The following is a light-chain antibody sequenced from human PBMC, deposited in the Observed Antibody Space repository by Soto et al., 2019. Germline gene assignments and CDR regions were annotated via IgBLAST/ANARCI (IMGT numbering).Light chain of an antibody. CDR3: QQYNNWPRT. CDR2: GAS. J-gene: IGKJ1*01. Sequence: EIVMTQSPATLSVSPGERATLSCRASQSVSSNLAWYQQKPGQAHRLLIYGASTRATGIPARFSGSGSGTEFTLTISSLQSEDFAVYYCQQYNNWPRTFAQGTKVEIK. CDR1: QSVSSN. V-gene: IGKV3-15*01.